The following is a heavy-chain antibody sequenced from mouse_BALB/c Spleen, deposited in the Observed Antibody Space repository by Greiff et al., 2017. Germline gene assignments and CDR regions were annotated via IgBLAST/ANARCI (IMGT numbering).Heavy chain of an antibody. D-gene: IGHD2-1*01. Sequence: EVKLMESGGGLVKPGGSLKLSCAASGFTFSDYYMYWVRQTPEKRLEWVATISDGGSYTYYPDSVKGRFTISRDNAKNNLYLQMSSLKSEDTAMYYCAREGMVTRGFAYWGQGTLVTVSA. CDR3: AREGMVTRGFAY. J-gene: IGHJ3*01. CDR1: GFTFSDYY. CDR2: ISDGGSYT. V-gene: IGHV5-4*02.